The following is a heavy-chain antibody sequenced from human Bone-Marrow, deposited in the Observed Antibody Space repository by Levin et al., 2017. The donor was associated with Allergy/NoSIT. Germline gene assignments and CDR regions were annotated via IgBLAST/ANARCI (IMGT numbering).Heavy chain of an antibody. CDR1: GDSISRYY. Sequence: PSQTLSLTCTVSGDSISRYYWSWIRQPPGKGLEWIGYIYYSGSTNYNPSLKSRVTISVDTSKNQFSLGLNFVTAADTAVYYCARDAQPSPTRNYGMDVWGQGTTVTVSS. CDR3: ARDAQPSPTRNYGMDV. CDR2: IYYSGST. V-gene: IGHV4-59*01. J-gene: IGHJ6*02.